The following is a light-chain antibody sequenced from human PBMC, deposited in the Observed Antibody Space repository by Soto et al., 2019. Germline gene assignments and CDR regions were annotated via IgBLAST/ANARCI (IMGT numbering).Light chain of an antibody. CDR1: QSVSSSY. V-gene: IGKV3-20*01. J-gene: IGKJ2*01. Sequence: EIVLTQSPGTLSLSPGERATLSCRASQSVSSSYLAWYQQKPGQAPRLLIYVASSRATGIPDRFSGSGSGTDFTLTIRRLEPENFAVYYCQQYGSSVTFGQGTKLEIK. CDR2: VAS. CDR3: QQYGSSVT.